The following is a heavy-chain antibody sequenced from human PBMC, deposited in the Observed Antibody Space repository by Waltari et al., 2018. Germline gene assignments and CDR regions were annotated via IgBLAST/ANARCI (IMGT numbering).Heavy chain of an antibody. V-gene: IGHV1-2*02. CDR3: ARDKSNGYSPHY. Sequence: QVQMVQSGAEVKRPGASVRVSCKSSGYTFTDYIMHWVRQAPGQGLEWMGWINPNSGGTTYAQKFQGRVTMTSDTSISTAYMELRRLRSDDSAFYYCARDKSNGYSPHYWGQGTLVTVSS. J-gene: IGHJ4*02. CDR1: GYTFTDYI. CDR2: INPNSGGT. D-gene: IGHD3-22*01.